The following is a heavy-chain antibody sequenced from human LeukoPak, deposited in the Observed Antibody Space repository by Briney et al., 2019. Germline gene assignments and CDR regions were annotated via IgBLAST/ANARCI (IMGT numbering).Heavy chain of an antibody. J-gene: IGHJ4*02. CDR1: GGSISSYY. V-gene: IGHV4-59*01. D-gene: IGHD6-19*01. Sequence: SETLSLTCTVSGGSISSYYWSWIRQPPGKGLEWIGYIYYSGSTNYNPSLKSRVTISVDTSKNQFSLKLSSVTAADTAVYYCARAGFVGSGFDYWGQGTLVTVSS. CDR3: ARAGFVGSGFDY. CDR2: IYYSGST.